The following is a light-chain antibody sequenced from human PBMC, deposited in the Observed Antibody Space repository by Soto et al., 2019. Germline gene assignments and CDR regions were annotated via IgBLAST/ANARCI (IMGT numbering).Light chain of an antibody. V-gene: IGKV3-15*01. CDR2: GVS. J-gene: IGKJ4*01. Sequence: EVVMTQSPATLSVSPGERATLSCRASQSVSSNFLAWYQQKPGQAPSLLIYGVSIRATGIPARFSGSGSGTEFTLTISSLQSEDFAVYYCQQYSAWPLTFGGGTKVEI. CDR1: QSVSSN. CDR3: QQYSAWPLT.